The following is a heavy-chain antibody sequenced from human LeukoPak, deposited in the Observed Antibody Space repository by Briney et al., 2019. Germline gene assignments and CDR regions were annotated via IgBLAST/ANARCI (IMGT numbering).Heavy chain of an antibody. CDR2: IYTSGST. CDR1: GGSISNGSYY. D-gene: IGHD5-12*01. J-gene: IGHJ3*02. V-gene: IGHV4-61*02. Sequence: PSETLSLTCTVSGGSISNGSYYWSWIRQPAGKGLEWIGRIYTSGSTNYNPSLKSRVTISVDTSKNQFSLKLSSVTAADTAVYYCARESGYDFAFDIWGQGTMVTVSS. CDR3: ARESGYDFAFDI.